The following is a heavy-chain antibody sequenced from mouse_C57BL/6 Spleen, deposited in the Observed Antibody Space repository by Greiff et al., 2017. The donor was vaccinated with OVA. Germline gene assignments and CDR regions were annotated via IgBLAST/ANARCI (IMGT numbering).Heavy chain of an antibody. D-gene: IGHD2-1*01. CDR1: GFTFSDYY. Sequence: EVQRVESEGGLVQPGSSMKLSCTASGFTFSDYYMAWVRQVPEKGLEWVANINYDGSSTYYLDSLKSRFIISRDNAKNILYLQMSSLKSEDTATYYCARVYGNYGYFDYWGQGTTLTVSS. V-gene: IGHV5-16*01. CDR3: ARVYGNYGYFDY. CDR2: INYDGSST. J-gene: IGHJ2*01.